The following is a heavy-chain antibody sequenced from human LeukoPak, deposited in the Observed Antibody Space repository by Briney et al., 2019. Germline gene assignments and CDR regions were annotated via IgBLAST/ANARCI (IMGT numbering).Heavy chain of an antibody. V-gene: IGHV3-48*02. J-gene: IGHJ4*02. CDR1: GFTFSSYS. CDR3: ASLLTRGVTTSNPFDY. Sequence: GGSLRHSCAASGFTFSSYSMNWVRQAPGKGLEWVSYISSSSSTIYYADSVKGRFAISRDNAKNSLYLQMNSLRDEDTAVYYCASLLTRGVTTSNPFDYWGQGTLVTVSS. D-gene: IGHD4-17*01. CDR2: ISSSSSTI.